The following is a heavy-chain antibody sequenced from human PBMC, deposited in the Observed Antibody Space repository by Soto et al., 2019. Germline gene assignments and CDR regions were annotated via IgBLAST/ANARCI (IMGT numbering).Heavy chain of an antibody. D-gene: IGHD3-3*01. J-gene: IGHJ3*02. Sequence: SETLSLTCAVYGGSFSGYYWSWIRQPPGKGLEWIGEINHSGSTNYNPSLKSRVTISVDTSKNQFSLKLSSVTAADTAVYYCASVQRAGSGYYTDDAFDIWGQGTMVTVSS. CDR1: GGSFSGYY. CDR3: ASVQRAGSGYYTDDAFDI. CDR2: INHSGST. V-gene: IGHV4-34*01.